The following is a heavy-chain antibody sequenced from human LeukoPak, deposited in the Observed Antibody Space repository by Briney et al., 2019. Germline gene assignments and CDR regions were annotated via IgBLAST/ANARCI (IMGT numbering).Heavy chain of an antibody. V-gene: IGHV3-21*01. CDR2: ISSSSSYI. J-gene: IGHJ4*02. Sequence: PGGSLRLSCAASGFTFNSYTMNWVRQAPGKGLEWVSSISSSSSYIYYAASVKGRSTISRDNAKNSLYLQMNRLRAEDTAVYYCARERQLERLAFGKEGSAFDYWGQGTLVTVSS. CDR3: ARERQLERLAFGKEGSAFDY. D-gene: IGHD1-1*01. CDR1: GFTFNSYT.